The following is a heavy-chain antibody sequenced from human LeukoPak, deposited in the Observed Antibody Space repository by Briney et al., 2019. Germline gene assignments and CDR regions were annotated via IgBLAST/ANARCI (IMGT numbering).Heavy chain of an antibody. D-gene: IGHD3-10*01. CDR1: GYTFTGYY. CDR2: ISAYNGNT. J-gene: IGHJ3*02. CDR3: ARSLLPHDAFDI. Sequence: ASVKVSCKASGYTFTGYYMHWVRQAPGQGLEWMGWISAYNGNTNYAQKLQGRVTMTTDTSTSTAYMELRSLRSDDTAVYYCARSLLPHDAFDIWGQGTMVTVSS. V-gene: IGHV1-18*04.